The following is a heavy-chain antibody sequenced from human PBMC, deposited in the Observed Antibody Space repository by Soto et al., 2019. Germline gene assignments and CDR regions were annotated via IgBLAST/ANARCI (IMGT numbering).Heavy chain of an antibody. CDR3: ARVRRMVRGVSPGNWFDP. V-gene: IGHV4-31*03. CDR2: IYYSGST. CDR1: GGSISSGGYC. Sequence: QVQLQESGPGLMKPSQTLSLTCTVSGGSISSGGYCWSWIRQHPGKGLEWIGYIYYSGSTYYNPSLKSRVTISVDTSKNQFSLKLSSVTAADTAVYYCARVRRMVRGVSPGNWFDPWGQGTLVTVSS. J-gene: IGHJ5*02. D-gene: IGHD3-10*01.